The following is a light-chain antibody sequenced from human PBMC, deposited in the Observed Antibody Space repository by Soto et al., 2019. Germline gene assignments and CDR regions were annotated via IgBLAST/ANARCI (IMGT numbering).Light chain of an antibody. CDR3: SSYTGSRSYV. J-gene: IGLJ1*01. CDR1: SSDFGIYHS. V-gene: IGLV2-14*01. Sequence: QSALTQPASVSGSPGQSITLLCTGTSSDFGIYHSVSWYQQHPGKAPKLMIHDVTNRPSGVSDRFSGSKSGNTASLTISGLQDEDEADYYCSSYTGSRSYVFGAGTKLTVL. CDR2: DVT.